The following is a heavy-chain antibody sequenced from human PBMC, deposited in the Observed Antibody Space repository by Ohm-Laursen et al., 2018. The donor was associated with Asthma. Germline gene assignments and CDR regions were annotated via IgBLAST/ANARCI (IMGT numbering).Heavy chain of an antibody. Sequence: SLRLSCAASGFTFSSYGMHWVRQAPGKGLEWVAGIWYDGSNKYFADSVKGRFTISRDNSKNTLYLQMDSLRPEDTAVYYCAREYASSWYPCFDYWGQGTLVTVSS. CDR2: IWYDGSNK. CDR1: GFTFSSYG. D-gene: IGHD6-13*01. J-gene: IGHJ4*02. CDR3: AREYASSWYPCFDY. V-gene: IGHV3-33*01.